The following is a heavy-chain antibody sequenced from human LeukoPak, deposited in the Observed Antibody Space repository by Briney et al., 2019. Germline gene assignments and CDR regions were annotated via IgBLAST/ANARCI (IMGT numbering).Heavy chain of an antibody. D-gene: IGHD3-16*02. CDR2: IYTSGST. Sequence: SETLSLTCTVSGGSISSYYWSWIRQPAGKGLEWIGRIYTSGSTNYNPSLKSRVTMSVDTSKNQFSLKLSSVTAADTAVYYCARAPIMTTFGGVIPDDAFDIWGQGTMVTASS. CDR3: ARAPIMTTFGGVIPDDAFDI. J-gene: IGHJ3*02. V-gene: IGHV4-4*07. CDR1: GGSISSYY.